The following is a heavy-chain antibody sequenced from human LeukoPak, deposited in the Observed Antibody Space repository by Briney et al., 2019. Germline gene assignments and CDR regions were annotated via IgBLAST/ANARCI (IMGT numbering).Heavy chain of an antibody. Sequence: PGGSLRLSCAASGFTFSSYAMHWVRQAPGKGLEWVAVISYDGSNKYYADSVKGRFTISRDNSKSTLYLQMNSLRAEDTAVYYCARERGPYSSSSEVHYWGQGTLVTVSS. CDR1: GFTFSSYA. J-gene: IGHJ4*02. CDR3: ARERGPYSSSSEVHY. CDR2: ISYDGSNK. D-gene: IGHD6-6*01. V-gene: IGHV3-30-3*01.